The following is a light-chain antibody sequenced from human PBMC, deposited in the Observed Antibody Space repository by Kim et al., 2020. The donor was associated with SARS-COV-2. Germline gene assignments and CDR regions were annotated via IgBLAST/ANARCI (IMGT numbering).Light chain of an antibody. CDR1: SLRSYY. V-gene: IGLV3-19*01. Sequence: SSELTQDPAVSVALGQTVRITCQGDSLRSYYATWYQQKPGQAPILVIYGKNNRPSGIPDRFSGSSSGNTASLTITGTQAGDEADYYCNSRDNNDNVVFDGGTKLTVL. J-gene: IGLJ2*01. CDR3: NSRDNNDNVV. CDR2: GKN.